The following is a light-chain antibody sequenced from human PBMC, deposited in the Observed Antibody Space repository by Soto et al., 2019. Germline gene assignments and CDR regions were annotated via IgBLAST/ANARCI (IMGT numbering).Light chain of an antibody. J-gene: IGKJ1*01. V-gene: IGKV1-8*01. CDR2: AAS. Sequence: AIRMTQSPSSLSASTGDRVTITCRASQGISSYLAWYQQKPGKAPKLLIYAASTLQSGVPSRFSGSGSGTDFTLTISCLQSEDFATYYCQQYYSYPPTFGQGTK. CDR1: QGISSY. CDR3: QQYYSYPPT.